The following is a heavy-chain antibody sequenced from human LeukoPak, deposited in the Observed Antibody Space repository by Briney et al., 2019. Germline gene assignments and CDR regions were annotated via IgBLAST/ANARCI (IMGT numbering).Heavy chain of an antibody. Sequence: ASVKVSCKASGYTFTSYYMHWVRQAPGQGLEWMGIINPSGGSTSYAQKFQGRVTVTRDTSTSTVYMELSSLRSEDTAVYYCARDPTMVRPGDYWGQGTLVTVSS. CDR2: INPSGGST. CDR1: GYTFTSYY. CDR3: ARDPTMVRPGDY. V-gene: IGHV1-46*01. J-gene: IGHJ4*02. D-gene: IGHD3-10*01.